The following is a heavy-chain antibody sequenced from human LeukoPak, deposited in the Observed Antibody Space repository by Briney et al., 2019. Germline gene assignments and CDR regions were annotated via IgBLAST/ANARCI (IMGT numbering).Heavy chain of an antibody. CDR3: ARVSHYYDSSGSLDH. CDR2: ISSSSSYI. Sequence: GGSLRLSCAASGFTFSSYSMNWVRQAPGKGLEWVSSISSSSSYIYYADSVKGRFTISRDNAKNSLYLQMNSLRAEDTAVYYCARVSHYYDSSGSLDHWGQGTLVTVSS. CDR1: GFTFSSYS. J-gene: IGHJ4*02. V-gene: IGHV3-21*01. D-gene: IGHD3-22*01.